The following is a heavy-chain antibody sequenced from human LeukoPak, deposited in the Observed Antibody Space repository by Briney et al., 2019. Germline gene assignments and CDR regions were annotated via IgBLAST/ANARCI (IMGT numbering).Heavy chain of an antibody. CDR1: GPTFSSHA. D-gene: IGHD2-21*01. CDR2: ISPDGSNQ. CDR3: AGAIGYFDY. V-gene: IGHV3-30*03. J-gene: IGHJ4*02. Sequence: TGGSLRLSCAASGPTFSSHAMHWVRQASGKGLEWVGVISPDGSNQYYIDSVKGRFTISRDNSKNTLYLQMNSLRTEDTAVYYCAGAIGYFDYWGQGTLVTVSS.